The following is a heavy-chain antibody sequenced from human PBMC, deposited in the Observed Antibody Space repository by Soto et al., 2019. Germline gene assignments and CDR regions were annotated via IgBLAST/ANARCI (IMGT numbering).Heavy chain of an antibody. J-gene: IGHJ6*02. CDR3: ARIRITMVRGVIPNYYYGMDV. D-gene: IGHD3-10*01. Sequence: SETLSLTCAVSGYSISSGYYWGWIRQPPGKGLEWIGSIYHSGSTYCNPSLKSRVTISVDTSKNQFSLKLSSVTAADTAVYYCARIRITMVRGVIPNYYYGMDVWGQGTTVTVSS. CDR1: GYSISSGYY. V-gene: IGHV4-38-2*01. CDR2: IYHSGST.